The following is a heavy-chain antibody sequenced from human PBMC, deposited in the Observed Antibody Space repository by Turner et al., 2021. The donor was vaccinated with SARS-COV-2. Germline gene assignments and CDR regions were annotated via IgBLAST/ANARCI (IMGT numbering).Heavy chain of an antibody. Sequence: QLQLQESGPGLVKPSETLCLTCTVSGGSIRSSSYYWGWIRQPPGKGLEWIGRIYYIGSTYYNPSLKSRVTISVDTSKNQFSLKLSSVTAADTAVYYCARLPVGYYGSGSYYHYGMDVWVQGTTVTVSS. V-gene: IGHV4-39*01. J-gene: IGHJ6*02. D-gene: IGHD3-10*01. CDR3: ARLPVGYYGSGSYYHYGMDV. CDR2: IYYIGST. CDR1: GGSIRSSSYY.